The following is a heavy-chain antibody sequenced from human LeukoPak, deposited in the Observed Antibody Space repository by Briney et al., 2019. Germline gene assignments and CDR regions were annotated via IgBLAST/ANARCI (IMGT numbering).Heavy chain of an antibody. Sequence: GGSRSLSCIASGLTFSRYAKRWVRQAPGGGVVWVSFFSYRGGSTFYADSVKGRFTISRDNSKNTLYLQMNSLRADDTAVYYCAKDVTYYSDNTGSWGAFHIWGQGTMVTVSS. CDR2: FSYRGGST. D-gene: IGHD3-22*01. J-gene: IGHJ3*02. CDR1: GLTFSRYA. V-gene: IGHV3-23*01. CDR3: AKDVTYYSDNTGSWGAFHI.